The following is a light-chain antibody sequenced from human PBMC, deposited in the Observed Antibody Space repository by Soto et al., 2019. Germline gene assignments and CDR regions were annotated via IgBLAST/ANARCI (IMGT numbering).Light chain of an antibody. CDR1: QSVGSN. CDR2: GAS. J-gene: IGKJ2*01. CDR3: QQLHTYPYT. V-gene: IGKV3-15*01. Sequence: EIVMTQSPATLSVSPGDRATLSCRASQSVGSNLAWYQQKPGQAPRLLIYGASTRVTGIPARFSGSGSGTEFTLTISSLQSEDFATFYCQQLHTYPYTFGQGTRLDI.